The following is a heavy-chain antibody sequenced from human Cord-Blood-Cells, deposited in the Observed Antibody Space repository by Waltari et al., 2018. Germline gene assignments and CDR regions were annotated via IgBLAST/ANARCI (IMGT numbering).Heavy chain of an antibody. CDR2: IVVGSGNK. V-gene: IGHV1-58*01. J-gene: IGHJ4*02. CDR3: AAGTSIAVAQANY. D-gene: IGHD6-19*01. CDR1: GFTFTSSA. Sequence: QMQLVQSGPEVKKPGTSVKVSCKASGFTFTSSAVQWVRQARGQGLEWIGWIVVGSGNKNYAKKFQERVTMTRDMSTSTAYMELSSLRSEDTAVYYCAAGTSIAVAQANYWGQGTLVTVSS.